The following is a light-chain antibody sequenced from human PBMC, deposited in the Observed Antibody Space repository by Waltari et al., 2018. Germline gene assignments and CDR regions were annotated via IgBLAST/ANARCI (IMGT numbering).Light chain of an antibody. V-gene: IGKV3-20*01. CDR3: QQYYGAPGT. Sequence: EIVLTQSPGTLSLSPGERATLSCRASESVGSTLSWYQHKSGQAPRLLIYGASSRAPGNPDRFSGGGFGTDFTLTISRLEPEDFALYYCQQYYGAPGTFGQGTKLEIK. CDR2: GAS. CDR1: ESVGST. J-gene: IGKJ2*01.